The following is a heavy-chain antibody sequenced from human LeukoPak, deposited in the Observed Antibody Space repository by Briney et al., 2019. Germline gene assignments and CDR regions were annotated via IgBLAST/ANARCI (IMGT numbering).Heavy chain of an antibody. V-gene: IGHV3-15*01. CDR3: TTWTIFDYNHFDGTSFFSGLDY. CDR1: GINFRNAW. J-gene: IGHJ4*02. Sequence: GGSLRLSCAASGINFRNAWMSWVRQAPGKGLEWVGRIKSESDGGATDYAESVKGRITISRDDSRHILSLQINGLKREDTAIYYCTTWTIFDYNHFDGTSFFSGLDYWGQGALVSVSS. CDR2: IKSESDGGAT. D-gene: IGHD3-16*01.